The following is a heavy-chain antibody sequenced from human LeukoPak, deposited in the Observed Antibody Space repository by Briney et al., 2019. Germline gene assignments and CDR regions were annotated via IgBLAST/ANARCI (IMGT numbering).Heavy chain of an antibody. D-gene: IGHD3-9*01. V-gene: IGHV4-34*01. CDR2: INHSGST. CDR1: GGSFSGYY. J-gene: IGHJ4*02. CDR3: AREQILRYFDWLTFSTYFDY. Sequence: PETLSLTCAVYGGSFSGYYWSWIRQPPGKGLEWIGEINHSGSTNYNPSLKSRVTISVDTSKNQFSLKLSSVTAADTAVYYCAREQILRYFDWLTFSTYFDYWGQGTLVTVSS.